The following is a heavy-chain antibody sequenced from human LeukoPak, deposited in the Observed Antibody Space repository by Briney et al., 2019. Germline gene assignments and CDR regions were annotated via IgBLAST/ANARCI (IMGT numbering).Heavy chain of an antibody. CDR3: ARPGYYYGSGSTFYAMDV. CDR2: TYSGDNT. V-gene: IGHV3-66*02. J-gene: IGHJ6*02. Sequence: GGSLRLSCAASGFTVSSNHMTWVRQAPGTGLEWISITYSGDNTYYTDSVKGRFTISRDNSKNTLYLQMNSLRAEDTGVYFCARPGYYYGSGSTFYAMDVWGQGTTVTVSS. D-gene: IGHD3-10*01. CDR1: GFTVSSNH.